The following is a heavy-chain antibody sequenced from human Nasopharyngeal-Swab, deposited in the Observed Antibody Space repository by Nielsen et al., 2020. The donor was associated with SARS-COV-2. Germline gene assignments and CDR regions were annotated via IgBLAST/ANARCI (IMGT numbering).Heavy chain of an antibody. V-gene: IGHV3-7*01. CDR1: GFTFSRYW. D-gene: IGHD3-10*01. CDR2: IKEDGSEK. CDR3: ARDLSTMVRGVIVNWFDS. J-gene: IGHJ5*01. Sequence: GESLKISCAASGFTFSRYWMSWVRQAPGKGLEWVANIKEDGSEKYYVDSVKGRFTISRDNTKNSLDLQMNSLRAVDTAFYYCARDLSTMVRGVIVNWFDSWGQGTLVTVSS.